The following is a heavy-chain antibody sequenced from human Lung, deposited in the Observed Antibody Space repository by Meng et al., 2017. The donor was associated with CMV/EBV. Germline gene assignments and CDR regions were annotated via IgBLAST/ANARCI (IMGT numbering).Heavy chain of an antibody. CDR1: GASISSNY. V-gene: IGHV4-59*01. CDR2: ISSTGYL. D-gene: IGHD1-1*01. J-gene: IGHJ3*02. CDR3: AGPDDKGSSPHDPFDI. Sequence: SETLSLXCTVSGASISSNYWSWSRRPPGKGLEYIGSISSTGYLEYSPSLKGRVTISLDTSKNHFSLKLTSVTAADTAMYYCAGPDDKGSSPHDPFDIWGQGXMVTASS.